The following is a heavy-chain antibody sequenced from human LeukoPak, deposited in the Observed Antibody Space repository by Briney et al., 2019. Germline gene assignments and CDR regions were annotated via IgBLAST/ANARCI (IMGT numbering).Heavy chain of an antibody. CDR3: ARASSGWAFDS. V-gene: IGHV1-2*02. D-gene: IGHD6-19*01. CDR2: INPNSGDT. Sequence: ASVRVSCTASGYTFTGYYIHWVRQAPGQGLEWLGWINPNSGDTNYAQKFQGRVTMTRDTSISTAYMELSRLRSDDTAVFYCARASSGWAFDSWGQGTLVTVSS. CDR1: GYTFTGYY. J-gene: IGHJ4*02.